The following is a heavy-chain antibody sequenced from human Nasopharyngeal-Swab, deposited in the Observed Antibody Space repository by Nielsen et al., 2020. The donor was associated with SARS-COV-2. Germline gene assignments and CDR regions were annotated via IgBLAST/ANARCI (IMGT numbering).Heavy chain of an antibody. J-gene: IGHJ5*02. D-gene: IGHD3-16*02. CDR2: INQDGSEK. CDR3: AKVSHWLSFNWFDP. V-gene: IGHV3-7*05. CDR1: GFTFSSYW. Sequence: GESLKISCAASGFTFSSYWMSWVRQAPGKGLEWVAKINQDGSEKYYVDSVKGRFTISRDNSKNTLYLQMNSLRAEDTAVYYCAKVSHWLSFNWFDPWGQGTLVTVSS.